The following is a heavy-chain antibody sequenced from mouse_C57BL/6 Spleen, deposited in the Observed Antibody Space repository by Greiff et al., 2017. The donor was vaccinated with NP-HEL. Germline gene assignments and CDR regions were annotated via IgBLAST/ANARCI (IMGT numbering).Heavy chain of an antibody. CDR2: IDPSDSYT. J-gene: IGHJ2*01. CDR3: ARDGLGRYYFDY. Sequence: QVHVKQPGAELVKPGASVKLSCKASGYTFTSYWMQWVKQRPGQGLEWIGEIDPSDSYTNYNQKFKGKATLTVDTSSSTAYMQLSSLTSEDSAVYYCARDGLGRYYFDYWGQGTTLTVSS. V-gene: IGHV1-50*01. D-gene: IGHD4-1*01. CDR1: GYTFTSYW.